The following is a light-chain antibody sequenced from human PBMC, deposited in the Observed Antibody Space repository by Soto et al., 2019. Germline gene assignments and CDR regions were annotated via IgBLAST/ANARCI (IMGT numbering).Light chain of an antibody. Sequence: EIVMTQSPVTLSVSPGERVTLSCRASQSVSSNLAWYQQKPGQAPSLLIYGAFTRATGIPARFSGTGSGTEFTLTISSLQSEDFATYFCQHGYSTPLTFGGGTKVDI. CDR1: QSVSSN. CDR3: QHGYSTPLT. V-gene: IGKV3-15*01. CDR2: GAF. J-gene: IGKJ4*01.